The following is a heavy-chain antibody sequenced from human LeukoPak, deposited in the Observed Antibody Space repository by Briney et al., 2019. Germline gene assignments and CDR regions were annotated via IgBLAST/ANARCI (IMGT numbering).Heavy chain of an antibody. CDR3: AKGSGYDRRIFDC. D-gene: IGHD5-12*01. V-gene: IGHV3-23*01. Sequence: PGGSLRLSCVVSGFTFSAYSMSWVRQAPGKGLESVSAISTTGDYTYYAASVKGRFTISRDNSRDTLYLQMNSLRAEDTAIYYCAKGSGYDRRIFDCWGQGTLVIVSS. CDR1: GFTFSAYS. CDR2: ISTTGDYT. J-gene: IGHJ4*02.